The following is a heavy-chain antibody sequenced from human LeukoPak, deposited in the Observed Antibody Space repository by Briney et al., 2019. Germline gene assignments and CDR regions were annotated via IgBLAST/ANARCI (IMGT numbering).Heavy chain of an antibody. CDR3: ARGGYSSSWYGDYYFDY. J-gene: IGHJ4*02. CDR2: MNPNSGNT. CDR1: AYTFTSYD. D-gene: IGHD6-13*01. V-gene: IGHV1-8*01. Sequence: ASVKVSCKASAYTFTSYDINWVRQATGQGLEWMGWMNPNSGNTGYAQKFQGRVTMTRNTSISTAYMELSSLRSEDTAVYYCARGGYSSSWYGDYYFDYWGQGTLVTVSS.